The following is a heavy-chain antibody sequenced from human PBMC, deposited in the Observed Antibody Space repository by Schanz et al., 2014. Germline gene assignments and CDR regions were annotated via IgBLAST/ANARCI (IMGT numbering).Heavy chain of an antibody. CDR2: VHPGGST. Sequence: VQLQESGPGLVKPSETLILTCNVSAGSINSGPYSWSWVRQAPGKGLEWVSFVHPGGSTYYPDSVKGRFTISRDSSKNTLYLQMNSLRPEDTAIYYCAKNQYDDVDLSSFYFDFWGQGTLVTVSS. V-gene: IGHV3-53*01. D-gene: IGHD3-10*02. J-gene: IGHJ4*02. CDR1: GSINSGPYS. CDR3: AKNQYDDVDLSSFYFDF.